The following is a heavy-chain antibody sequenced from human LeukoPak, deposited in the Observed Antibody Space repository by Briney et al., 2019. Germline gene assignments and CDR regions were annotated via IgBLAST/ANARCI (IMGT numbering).Heavy chain of an antibody. D-gene: IGHD3-10*01. CDR1: GYNFSNYW. CDR3: ARQRSSRDRFDY. J-gene: IGHJ4*02. Sequence: GESLKISCKGSGYNFSNYWIAWVRQMPGKGLVWMGIIYPGDSDTRYSPSFQGQVTISADKSISTAYLQWSSLKAADTAMYYCARQRSSRDRFDYWGQGTLVTVSS. CDR2: IYPGDSDT. V-gene: IGHV5-51*01.